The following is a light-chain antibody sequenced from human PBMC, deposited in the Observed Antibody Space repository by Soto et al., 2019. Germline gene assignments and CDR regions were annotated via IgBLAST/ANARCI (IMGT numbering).Light chain of an antibody. V-gene: IGKV3D-15*03. CDR1: QSISSN. CDR3: QNYNDWPQAT. CDR2: GAS. Sequence: EIVMTQSPATLSVSPGERAALSCRASQSISSNLAWYQQKPGQAPRLLIYGASIRATGIPARFSGSGSGTEFTLTISIPQSEDFAVYYCQNYNDWPQATFGQGSTVE. J-gene: IGKJ1*01.